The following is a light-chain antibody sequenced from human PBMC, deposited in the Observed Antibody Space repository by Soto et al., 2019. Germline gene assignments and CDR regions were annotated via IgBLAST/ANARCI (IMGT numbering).Light chain of an antibody. CDR2: EVS. J-gene: IGLJ1*01. CDR3: TSWTTNNIPYV. Sequence: QSVLTQPASVSGSPGQSITISCTGTNSDVGGYNYVSWYQQHPGKAPKLLIYEVSNRPSGVSDRFSGSKSGSTAPLTISGLQADDEADYYCTSWTTNNIPYVFGTGTKVTVL. V-gene: IGLV2-14*03. CDR1: NSDVGGYNY.